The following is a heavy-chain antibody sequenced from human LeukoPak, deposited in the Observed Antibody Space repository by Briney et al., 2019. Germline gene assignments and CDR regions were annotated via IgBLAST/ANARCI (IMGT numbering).Heavy chain of an antibody. V-gene: IGHV3-21*01. Sequence: GGSLRLSCAASGFTFSSYSMNWVRQAPGKGLEWVSSITSSSSYIYYADSVKGRFTISRDNAKNSLYLQMNSLRAEDTAVYYCARDNYDSSTPYYFDYWGQGTLVTVSS. CDR3: ARDNYDSSTPYYFDY. CDR2: ITSSSSYI. J-gene: IGHJ4*02. CDR1: GFTFSSYS. D-gene: IGHD3-22*01.